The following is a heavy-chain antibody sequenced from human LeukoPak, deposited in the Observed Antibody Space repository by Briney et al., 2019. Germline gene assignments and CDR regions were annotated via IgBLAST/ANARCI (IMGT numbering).Heavy chain of an antibody. CDR2: ISSGGDTI. D-gene: IGHD7-27*01. V-gene: IGHV3-48*03. J-gene: IGHJ2*01. Sequence: PGGSLRLSCAASGFTLRSDEMNWVRQAPGKGLEWVSHISSGGDTIYYTDSVKGRFTISRDNAKNSLYLQMNSLRVEDTAIYFCVRGDPDPWGQRHWYFDLWGRGTLVTVSS. CDR1: GFTLRSDE. CDR3: VRGDPDPWGQRHWYFDL.